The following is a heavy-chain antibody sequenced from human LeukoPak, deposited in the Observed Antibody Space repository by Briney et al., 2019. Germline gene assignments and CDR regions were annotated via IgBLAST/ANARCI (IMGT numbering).Heavy chain of an antibody. CDR3: ARVDRAFDY. D-gene: IGHD1-14*01. CDR2: INHSGST. Sequence: SETLSLTCAVYGGSFSGYYWSWIRQPPGKGLEWIGEINHSGSTNYNPSLKSRVTISVDTSKNQFSLKLSSVTAADTAVYYCARVDRAFDYWGQGTLVTVSS. J-gene: IGHJ4*02. V-gene: IGHV4-34*01. CDR1: GGSFSGYY.